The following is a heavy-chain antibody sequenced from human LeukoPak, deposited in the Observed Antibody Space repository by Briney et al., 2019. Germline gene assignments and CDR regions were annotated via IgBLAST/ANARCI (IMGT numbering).Heavy chain of an antibody. J-gene: IGHJ4*02. D-gene: IGHD2-2*01. CDR2: IKQDGSEK. Sequence: GGSLRLSCAASGFTFSSYWMSWVRQAPGKGLEWVANIKQDGSEKYYVDSVKGRFTISRDNAKNSLYLQMNSLRAEDTAVYYCARYCSSTSCYQRGFGYWGPGTLVTVSS. CDR3: ARYCSSTSCYQRGFGY. V-gene: IGHV3-7*01. CDR1: GFTFSSYW.